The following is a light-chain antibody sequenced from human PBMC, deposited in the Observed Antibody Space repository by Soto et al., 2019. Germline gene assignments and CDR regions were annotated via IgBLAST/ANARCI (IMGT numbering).Light chain of an antibody. CDR2: GAS. J-gene: IGKJ4*01. V-gene: IGKV3-15*01. Sequence: EIVMTQSPATLSGSPGERATLSCRASQSVSSNLAWYQQKPGQAPRLLIYGASTRATGIPARFSGSGSGTEFTLTISSLQSEDFAVYHCQQYNTWPPLTFGGGTKVEI. CDR1: QSVSSN. CDR3: QQYNTWPPLT.